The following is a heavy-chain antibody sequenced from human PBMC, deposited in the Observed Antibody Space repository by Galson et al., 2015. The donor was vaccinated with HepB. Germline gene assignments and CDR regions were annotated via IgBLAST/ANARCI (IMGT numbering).Heavy chain of an antibody. CDR1: GYTFTSYY. D-gene: IGHD5-24*01. J-gene: IGHJ4*02. V-gene: IGHV1-46*01. Sequence: SVKVSCKASGYTFTSYYMHWVRQIPGQGLEWMGIINSGGGSTSYAQKFKGRVTMTRDTSTSTVYMELSSLSTDDTAVYYCANSLSRDGYNGYWGQGTLVTVSS. CDR3: ANSLSRDGYNGY. CDR2: INSGGGST.